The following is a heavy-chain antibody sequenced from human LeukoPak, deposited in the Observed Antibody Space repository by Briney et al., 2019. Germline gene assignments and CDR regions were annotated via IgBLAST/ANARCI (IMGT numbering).Heavy chain of an antibody. J-gene: IGHJ4*02. CDR1: GGSFSGYY. V-gene: IGHV4-34*01. CDR3: ARGAMWLRFLGY. D-gene: IGHD5-12*01. Sequence: NPSETLSLTCAVYGGSFSGYYWSWIRQPPGKGLEWIGEINHSGSTNYNPSLKSRVTISVDTSKNQFSLKLSSVTAADTAVYYCARGAMWLRFLGYWGQGTLVTVSS. CDR2: INHSGST.